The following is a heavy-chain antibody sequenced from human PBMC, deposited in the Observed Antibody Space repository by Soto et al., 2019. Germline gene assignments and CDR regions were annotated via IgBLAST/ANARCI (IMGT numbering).Heavy chain of an antibody. J-gene: IGHJ3*02. D-gene: IGHD4-17*01. Sequence: SETLSLTCSVSGTSIRGYYWTWIRQPPGKGLEWIGYIYYTGTTKYNPPLKSRVTISVDKSKNQFSLRLTSVTAADTAVYYCARAGDYPLTGAFDIWGQGTMVTVSS. V-gene: IGHV4-59*12. CDR3: ARAGDYPLTGAFDI. CDR2: IYYTGTT. CDR1: GTSIRGYY.